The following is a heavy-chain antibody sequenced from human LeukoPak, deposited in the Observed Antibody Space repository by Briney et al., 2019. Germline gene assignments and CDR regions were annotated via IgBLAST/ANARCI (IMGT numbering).Heavy chain of an antibody. D-gene: IGHD3-10*01. CDR1: GGTFSSYA. CDR2: IIPIFGTA. J-gene: IGHJ4*02. CDR3: AISGSGTGLDPYY. Sequence: ASVKVSCKASGGTFSSYAISWVRQAPGQGLEWMGGIIPIFGTANYAQKFQGRVTITTDESTSTAYMELSSLRSEDTAVYYCAISGSGTGLDPYYWGQGTLVTVSS. V-gene: IGHV1-69*05.